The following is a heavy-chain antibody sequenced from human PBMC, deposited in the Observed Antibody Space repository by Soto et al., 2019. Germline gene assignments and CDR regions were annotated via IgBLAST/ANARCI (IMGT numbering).Heavy chain of an antibody. CDR2: ISSSSSTI. J-gene: IGHJ4*02. V-gene: IGHV3-48*02. CDR3: ARVEVIPPSESFDY. Sequence: PGGSLRLSCAASGFTFSSYSMNGVRQAPGKGLEWVSYISSSSSTIYYADSVKGRFTISRDNAKNSLYLQMNSLRDEDTAVYYCARVEVIPPSESFDYWGPGPLLTVSS. CDR1: GFTFSSYS. D-gene: IGHD3-22*01.